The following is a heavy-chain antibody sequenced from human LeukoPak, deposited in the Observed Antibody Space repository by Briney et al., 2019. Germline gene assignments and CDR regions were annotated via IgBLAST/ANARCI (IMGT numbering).Heavy chain of an antibody. Sequence: SETLSLTCTVSGGSISSSSYYWGWIRQPPWKGLEWIGSIYYSGSTYYNPSLKSRVTISADTSKNQFSLKLSSVTAADTAVYYCARVEGMELHYWGQGTLVTVSS. D-gene: IGHD1-7*01. CDR2: IYYSGST. CDR3: ARVEGMELHY. CDR1: GGSISSSSYY. J-gene: IGHJ4*02. V-gene: IGHV4-39*07.